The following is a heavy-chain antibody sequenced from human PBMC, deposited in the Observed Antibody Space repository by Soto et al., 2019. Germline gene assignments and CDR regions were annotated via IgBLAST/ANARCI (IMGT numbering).Heavy chain of an antibody. V-gene: IGHV4-30-2*01. D-gene: IGHD2-21*02. CDR3: ASTYCGGDCYSRLGAFDI. CDR2: IYHSGST. J-gene: IGHJ3*02. CDR1: GGSISSGGYS. Sequence: PSETLSLTCAVSGGSISSGGYSWSWIRQPPGKGLEWIGYIYHSGSTYYNPSLKSRVTISVDRSKNQFSLKLSSVTAADTAVYYCASTYCGGDCYSRLGAFDIWGQGTMGTAS.